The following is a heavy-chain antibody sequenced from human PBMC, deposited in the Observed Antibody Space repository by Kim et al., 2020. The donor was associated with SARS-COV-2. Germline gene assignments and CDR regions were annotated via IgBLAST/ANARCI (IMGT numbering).Heavy chain of an antibody. CDR3: ARQRGAGLLYYYYFGMDV. V-gene: IGHV4-59*08. J-gene: IGHJ6*02. Sequence: SETLSLTCTVSGGSISSYYWSWIRQPPGKGLEWIGYIYYSGSTNYNPSLKSRVTISVDTSKNQFSLRLSSVTAADTAVYYWARQRGAGLLYYYYFGMDVWGQGTTVTVPS. D-gene: IGHD2-21*02. CDR2: IYYSGST. CDR1: GGSISSYY.